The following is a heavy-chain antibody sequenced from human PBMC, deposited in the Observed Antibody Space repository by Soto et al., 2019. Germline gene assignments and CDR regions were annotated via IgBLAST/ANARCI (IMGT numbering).Heavy chain of an antibody. Sequence: RPTVKVSCNASGYSFSDYHIHWVRQAPGQALEWLGRINPKSGGTSTAKKPQAWVTMTTDTSITTASMELRSLRSDDTAVYYCARDGYSSGWWGVAFDIW. D-gene: IGHD6-19*01. CDR2: INPKSGGT. CDR3: ARDGYSSGWWGVAFDI. J-gene: IGHJ3*02. V-gene: IGHV1-2*04. CDR1: GYSFSDYH.